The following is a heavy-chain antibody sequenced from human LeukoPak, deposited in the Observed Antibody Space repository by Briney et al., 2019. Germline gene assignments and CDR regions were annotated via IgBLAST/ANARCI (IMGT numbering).Heavy chain of an antibody. CDR3: ARSVADEPLFDY. J-gene: IGHJ4*02. V-gene: IGHV4-39*01. CDR1: GGSVSSGSYY. CDR2: IYYSGST. D-gene: IGHD6-19*01. Sequence: PSETLSLTCTVSGGSVSSGSYYWSWIRQPPGKGLEWIGSIYYSGSTYYNPSLKSRVTISVDTSKNQFSLKLSSVTAADTAVYYCARSVADEPLFDYWGQGTLVTVSS.